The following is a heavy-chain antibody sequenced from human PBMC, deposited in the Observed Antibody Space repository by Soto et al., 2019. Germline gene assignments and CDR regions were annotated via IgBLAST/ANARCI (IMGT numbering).Heavy chain of an antibody. CDR1: GGTFSSYA. V-gene: IGHV1-69*13. J-gene: IGHJ3*02. CDR3: ARDGAAAGSLGAFDI. CDR2: IIPIFGTA. Sequence: SVKVSCKASGGTFSSYAISWVRQAPGQGLEWMGGIIPIFGTANYAQKFQGRVTITADESTSTAYMELSSLRSEDTAVYYCARDGAAAGSLGAFDIWGQGTMVTVSS. D-gene: IGHD6-13*01.